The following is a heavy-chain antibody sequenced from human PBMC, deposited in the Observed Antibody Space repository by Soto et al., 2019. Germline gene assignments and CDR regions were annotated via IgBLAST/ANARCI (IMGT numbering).Heavy chain of an antibody. CDR1: GGNFASYA. Sequence: QVQLVQSGAEVKKPGSSVKVSCKASGGNFASYAIFWVRQAPGQGLEWMGGIIPIFGTPTYAQKFQGRVTIKADKPATTAYMEMNSLRFEDTAVYYCARSEGGYFYGMDVWGQGTTVTVSS. CDR2: IIPIFGTP. J-gene: IGHJ6*02. CDR3: ARSEGGYFYGMDV. D-gene: IGHD3-9*01. V-gene: IGHV1-69*06.